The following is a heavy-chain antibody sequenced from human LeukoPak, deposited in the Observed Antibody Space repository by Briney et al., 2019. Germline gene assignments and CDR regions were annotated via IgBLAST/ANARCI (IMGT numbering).Heavy chain of an antibody. CDR3: ARGHDSGSYPPPGY. J-gene: IGHJ4*02. Sequence: ASVKVSCKPSGYIFTGYYMHWVRQAPGQWLEWMGWINPKSGGTDYAQKFQGRVTMTGDTSISTAYMELSRLSSDDTAVYYCARGHDSGSYPPPGYWGQGTLVTVSS. D-gene: IGHD3-10*01. CDR2: INPKSGGT. V-gene: IGHV1-2*02. CDR1: GYIFTGYY.